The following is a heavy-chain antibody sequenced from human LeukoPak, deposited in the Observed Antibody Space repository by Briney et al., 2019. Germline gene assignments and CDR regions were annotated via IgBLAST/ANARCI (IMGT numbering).Heavy chain of an antibody. CDR1: GYSISSGYY. D-gene: IGHD2-2*03. J-gene: IGHJ6*03. CDR2: IFHSGNT. CDR3: ARHVGSYSYYIHV. Sequence: PSETLSLTCAVSGYSISSGYYWGWIRQPPGKGLEWIGHIFHSGNTYYNPPLKSRVTISVDTSKNQFSLELSSVTAADTAVYFCARHVGSYSYYIHVWGKGTTVTVSS. V-gene: IGHV4-38-2*01.